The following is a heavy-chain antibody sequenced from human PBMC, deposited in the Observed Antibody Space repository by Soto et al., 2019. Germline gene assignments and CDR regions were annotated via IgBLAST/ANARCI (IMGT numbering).Heavy chain of an antibody. CDR2: ISYDGSNK. Sequence: QPGGSLRLSCAASGFTFSSYAMHWVRQAPGKGLEWVAVISYDGSNKYYADSVKGRFTISRDNSKNTLYLQMNSLRAEDTAVYYCARDGYSSSSSGLTPLSGMDVWGQGTTVTVSS. CDR1: GFTFSSYA. V-gene: IGHV3-30-3*01. J-gene: IGHJ6*02. CDR3: ARDGYSSSSSGLTPLSGMDV. D-gene: IGHD6-13*01.